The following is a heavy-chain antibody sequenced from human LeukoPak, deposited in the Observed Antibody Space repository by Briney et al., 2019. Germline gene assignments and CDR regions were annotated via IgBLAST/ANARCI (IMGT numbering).Heavy chain of an antibody. D-gene: IGHD2-21*02. J-gene: IGHJ5*01. CDR3: AKSDGYGLIDS. Sequence: SETLSLTCIVSGVSISSSNYYWGWVRQPPGKGLEWIGNIYSSGSTYYNSSLKSRVTISIDTSNNQVSLKMSSMTAADTAVYYCAKSDGYGLIDSWGQGTLVTVSS. CDR2: IYSSGST. V-gene: IGHV4-39*01. CDR1: GVSISSSNYY.